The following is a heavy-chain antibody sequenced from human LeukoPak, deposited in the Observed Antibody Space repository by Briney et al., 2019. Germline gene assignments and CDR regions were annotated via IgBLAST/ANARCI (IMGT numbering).Heavy chain of an antibody. Sequence: PGGSLRLSCAASGFSFNSYAMSWVRQAPGKGLEWVSASSGSAYSTSYADSVKGRFSISRDNTKDTLYLEMNSLRAEDTAIYYCAKRALRCYDFLDYWGQGTLVTVPP. CDR1: GFSFNSYA. CDR2: SSGSAYST. D-gene: IGHD3-3*01. J-gene: IGHJ4*02. V-gene: IGHV3-23*01. CDR3: AKRALRCYDFLDY.